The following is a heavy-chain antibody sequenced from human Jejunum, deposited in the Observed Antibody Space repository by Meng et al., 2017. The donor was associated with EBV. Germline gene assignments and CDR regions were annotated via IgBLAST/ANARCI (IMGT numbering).Heavy chain of an antibody. J-gene: IGHJ4*02. CDR3: AKDLSWNQADY. V-gene: IGHV3-74*01. Sequence: GQVGEAGGCLVQPGGSLTLSCAASGFTFSSYWMHWFRQAPGKGLVWVSRINTDGSITNCADSVKGRFTISRDNARNTLYLQMNSLRAEDTAMYYCAKDLSWNQADYWGQGILVTVSS. CDR2: INTDGSIT. CDR1: GFTFSSYW. D-gene: IGHD1-14*01.